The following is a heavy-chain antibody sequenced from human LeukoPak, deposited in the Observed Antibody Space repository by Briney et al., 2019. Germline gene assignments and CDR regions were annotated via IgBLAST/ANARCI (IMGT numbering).Heavy chain of an antibody. CDR3: AKRPDCSTTNCFRFEY. J-gene: IGHJ4*02. D-gene: IGHD2-2*01. CDR1: GFTFSTYA. Sequence: GGSLRLSCAASGFTFSTYAISWVRQAPGQGLDWVSSISGDGGSTYYAESVKGRFTISRDNSKNTLYLQMNSLRAEDTAVYYCAKRPDCSTTNCFRFEYWGQGTLVTVSS. CDR2: ISGDGGST. V-gene: IGHV3-23*01.